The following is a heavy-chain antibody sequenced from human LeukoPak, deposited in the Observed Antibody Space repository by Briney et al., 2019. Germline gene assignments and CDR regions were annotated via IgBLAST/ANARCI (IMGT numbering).Heavy chain of an antibody. J-gene: IGHJ4*02. CDR1: GASISSSKW. D-gene: IGHD3-10*01. CDR3: ARGEDHGSGTVHFDY. V-gene: IGHV4-4*02. Sequence: PSETLSLTCAVSGASISSSKWWSWVHQPPGKGLEWIGEIYHGGSTNFNPSLKSRVTMSVDKSKNQFSLNLSSVTAADKAVYYCARGEDHGSGTVHFDYWGQGTLVTVSS. CDR2: IYHGGST.